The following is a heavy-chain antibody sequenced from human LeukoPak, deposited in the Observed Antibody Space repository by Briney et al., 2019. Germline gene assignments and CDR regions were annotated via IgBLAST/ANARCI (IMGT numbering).Heavy chain of an antibody. J-gene: IGHJ4*02. CDR2: ISAYNGNT. CDR1: GYTFTSYG. Sequence: GASVKVSCKASGYTFTSYGISWVRQAPGQGLEWMGWISAYNGNTKYAQKLQGRVTMTTDTSTSTAYMELRSLRSDDTAVYYCARAGPSDSSGYVDYWGQGTLVTASS. CDR3: ARAGPSDSSGYVDY. V-gene: IGHV1-18*01. D-gene: IGHD3-22*01.